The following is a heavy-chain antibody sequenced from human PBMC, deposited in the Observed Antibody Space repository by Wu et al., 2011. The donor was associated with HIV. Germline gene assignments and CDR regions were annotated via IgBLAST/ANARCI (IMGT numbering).Heavy chain of an antibody. V-gene: IGHV1-2*02. J-gene: IGHJ2*01. CDR3: ARDPLGYCSGGSCRYWYFDL. D-gene: IGHD2-15*01. CDR1: GLHLHRLL. CDR2: INPNSGGT. Sequence: QVQLVQSGAEVKKPGASVKVSCKASGLHLHRLLYALVRQAPGQGLEWMGWINPNSGGTNYAKKFQGRVTMTRDTSISTAYMELSRLRSDDTAVYYCARDPLGYCSGGSCRYWYFDLWGRGTLVTVSS.